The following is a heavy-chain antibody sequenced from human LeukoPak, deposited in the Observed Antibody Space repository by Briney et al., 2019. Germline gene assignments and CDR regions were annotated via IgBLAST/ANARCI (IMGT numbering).Heavy chain of an antibody. CDR2: IKTDGSQI. J-gene: IGHJ4*02. D-gene: IGHD7-27*01. Sequence: GGSLRLSCAASAFTFSSYAMTWVRQAPGKGLEWVANIKTDGSQIYYVDSVKGRFTISRDNAKNSLYLQMNSLRAEDTAVYYCARDLNWETYWGQGTLVSVSS. V-gene: IGHV3-7*01. CDR3: ARDLNWETY. CDR1: AFTFSSYA.